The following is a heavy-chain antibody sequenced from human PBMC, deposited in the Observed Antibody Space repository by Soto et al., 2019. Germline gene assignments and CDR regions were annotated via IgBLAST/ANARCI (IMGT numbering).Heavy chain of an antibody. CDR2: MNPNSGNT. Sequence: ASVKVSCKASGYTFTSYDINWVRQATGQGLEWMGWMNPNSGNTGYAQKFQGRVTLNRNTSISTAYMDLSSRRSEDTAVYYCARVLSWGRGSGSNYIYFYGMEFWGQGNTVTVSS. D-gene: IGHD3-10*01. J-gene: IGHJ6*02. CDR3: ARVLSWGRGSGSNYIYFYGMEF. V-gene: IGHV1-8*01. CDR1: GYTFTSYD.